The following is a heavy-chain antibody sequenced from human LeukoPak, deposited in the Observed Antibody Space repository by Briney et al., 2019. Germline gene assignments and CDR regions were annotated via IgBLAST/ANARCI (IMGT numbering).Heavy chain of an antibody. J-gene: IGHJ4*02. CDR3: ARGRGYSGYDFGY. CDR1: GGSISSSNW. V-gene: IGHV4-4*02. D-gene: IGHD5-12*01. CDR2: IYHSGST. Sequence: PSETLSLTCAVSGGSISSSNWWSWVRQPPGKGLEWIGEIYHSGSTNYNPSLKSRVTISVDKSKNQFSLKLSSVTAADTAVYYCARGRGYSGYDFGYWGQGTLVTVSS.